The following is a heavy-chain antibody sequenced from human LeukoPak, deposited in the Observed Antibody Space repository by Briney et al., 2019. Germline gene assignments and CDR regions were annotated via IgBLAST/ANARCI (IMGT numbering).Heavy chain of an antibody. CDR1: GYTFSSYG. D-gene: IGHD3-9*01. CDR2: ISGYKGDT. CDR3: ARTRDYDINWLDP. J-gene: IGHJ5*02. Sequence: GASVKVSCKASGYTFSSYGISWVRHGPGQGLEWMGWISGYKGDTNYPQKSQDRVTMTTDTSASTAYMELRSLRSDDTAVYYCARTRDYDINWLDPWGQGTLVTVSS. V-gene: IGHV1-18*01.